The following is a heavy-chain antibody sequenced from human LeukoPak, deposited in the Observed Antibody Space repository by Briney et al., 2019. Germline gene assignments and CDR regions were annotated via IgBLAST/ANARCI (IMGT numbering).Heavy chain of an antibody. CDR3: ARVRIGESSYDASDV. CDR2: IYITGST. Sequence: SETLSLTCTVSGGSISSYYWTWIRQPPGKGLEWIGDIYITGSTNYNPYLKRRVTMSVDTSKNQFSLRLSSVTAADTAVYYCARVRIGESSYDASDVWGLGTMVTVSS. CDR1: GGSISSYY. D-gene: IGHD1-26*01. J-gene: IGHJ3*01. V-gene: IGHV4-59*13.